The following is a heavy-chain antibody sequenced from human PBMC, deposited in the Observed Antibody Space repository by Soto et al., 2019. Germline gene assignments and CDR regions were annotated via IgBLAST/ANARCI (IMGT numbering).Heavy chain of an antibody. CDR2: ISSSSSTI. CDR1: GFTSSSYS. V-gene: IGHV3-48*01. J-gene: IGHJ6*03. Sequence: PGGSLRLSCAASGFTSSSYSMNWVRQAPGKGLEWVSYISSSSSTIYYADSVKGRFTISRDNAKNSLYLQMNSLRAEDTAVYYCARDLAGYYYYYYMDVWGKGTTVTVSS. CDR3: ARDLAGYYYYYYMDV.